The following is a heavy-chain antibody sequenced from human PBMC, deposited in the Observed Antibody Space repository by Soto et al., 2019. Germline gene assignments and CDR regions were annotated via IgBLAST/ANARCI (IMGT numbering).Heavy chain of an antibody. CDR1: XYSFTSYW. D-gene: IGHD3-10*01. J-gene: IGHJ3*02. Sequence: GESLNISCKGSXYSFTSYWISLVRQMPGKGLEWMGRIDPSDSYTNYSPSFQGHVTISADKSISTAYLQWSSLKASDTAMYYCTRHHYGSGSYLMGAFDIWGQGTMVTVSS. CDR3: TRHHYGSGSYLMGAFDI. V-gene: IGHV5-10-1*01. CDR2: IDPSDSYT.